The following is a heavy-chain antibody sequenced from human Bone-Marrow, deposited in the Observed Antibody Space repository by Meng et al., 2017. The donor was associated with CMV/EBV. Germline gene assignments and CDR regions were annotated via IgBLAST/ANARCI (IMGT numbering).Heavy chain of an antibody. CDR1: GYSFSSDSAA. CDR3: ARAVGAWKGWFDS. CDR2: TYYRSKWGT. J-gene: IGHJ5*01. D-gene: IGHD1-26*01. Sequence: SETLSLTCAISGYSFSSDSAAWQWIRQSPSRGLEWLGRTYYRSKWGTDYGVSVKSRITITSDTSKNQLSLHLNSVTPEDTAVYYCARAVGAWKGWFDSWGQGTLVTVSS. V-gene: IGHV6-1*01.